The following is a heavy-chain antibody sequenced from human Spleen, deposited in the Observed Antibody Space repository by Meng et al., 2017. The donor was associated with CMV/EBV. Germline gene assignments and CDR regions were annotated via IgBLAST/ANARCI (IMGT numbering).Heavy chain of an antibody. Sequence: GESLKISCAASGFTFSGYWMTWVRQAPGKGLEWVANIKQDGSEKYYVDSVKGRFTISRDTSKNTLYLQMNSLRAEDTALYYCARGSAWYPYFDYWGQGTLVTVSS. V-gene: IGHV3-7*03. CDR3: ARGSAWYPYFDY. D-gene: IGHD6-19*01. CDR1: GFTFSGYW. CDR2: IKQDGSEK. J-gene: IGHJ4*02.